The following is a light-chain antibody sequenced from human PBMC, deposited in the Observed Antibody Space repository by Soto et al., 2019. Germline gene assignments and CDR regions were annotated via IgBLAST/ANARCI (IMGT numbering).Light chain of an antibody. CDR1: QSITNY. CDR3: QQSDSTPYT. CDR2: AAS. V-gene: IGKV1-39*01. J-gene: IGKJ2*01. Sequence: DIQMTQSPSSLSAFVGDRVTITCRASQSITNYLNWYQQKPGRAPKLLIYAASRLQGGVPSRFSGSGSGTDFTLTIASLQPEDFSTYYCQQSDSTPYTFGQGTKVDI.